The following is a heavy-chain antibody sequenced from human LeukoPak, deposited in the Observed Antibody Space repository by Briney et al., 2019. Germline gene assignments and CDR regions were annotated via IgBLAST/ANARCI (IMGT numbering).Heavy chain of an antibody. CDR1: GYTFTSYG. CDR3: ATGDYDSSGYYYYYYGMDV. Sequence: GASVKVSCKASGYTFTSYGISWVRQAPGQGLEWMGWISAYNGNTNYAQKFQGRVTMTEDTSTDTAYMELSSLRSEDTAVYYCATGDYDSSGYYYYYYGMDVWGQGTTVTVSS. D-gene: IGHD3-22*01. V-gene: IGHV1-18*01. CDR2: ISAYNGNT. J-gene: IGHJ6*02.